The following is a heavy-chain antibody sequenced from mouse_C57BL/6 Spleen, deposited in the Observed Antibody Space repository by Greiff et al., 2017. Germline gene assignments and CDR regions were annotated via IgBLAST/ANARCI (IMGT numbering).Heavy chain of an antibody. Sequence: DVQLVESGGGLVKPGGSLKLSCAASGFTFSSYAMSWVRQTPEKRLEWVATISDGGSYTYYPDNVKGRFTISRDNAKNNLYLQMRHLKSEDTAMYYCARDPGYAMDYWGQGTSVTVSS. CDR3: ARDPGYAMDY. CDR1: GFTFSSYA. V-gene: IGHV5-4*01. CDR2: ISDGGSYT. J-gene: IGHJ4*01.